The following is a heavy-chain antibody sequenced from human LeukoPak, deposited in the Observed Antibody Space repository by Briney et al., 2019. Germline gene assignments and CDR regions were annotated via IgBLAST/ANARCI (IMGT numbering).Heavy chain of an antibody. V-gene: IGHV3-30*04. D-gene: IGHD1-1*01. Sequence: PGGSLRLSCAASGFTLSSYAMHWVRQAPGKGLEWVAVISYDGSNKYYADSVKGRFTISRDNSKNTLYLQMNSLRAEDTAVYYCASELERRLVDYYYYGMDVWGKGTTVTVSS. J-gene: IGHJ6*04. CDR1: GFTLSSYA. CDR2: ISYDGSNK. CDR3: ASELERRLVDYYYYGMDV.